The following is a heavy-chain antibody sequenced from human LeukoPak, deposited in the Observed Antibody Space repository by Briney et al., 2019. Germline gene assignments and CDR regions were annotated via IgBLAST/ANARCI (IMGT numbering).Heavy chain of an antibody. J-gene: IGHJ6*03. V-gene: IGHV1-69*05. CDR1: GGTFSSYA. Sequence: SVKVSCKASGGTFSSYAISWVRQAPGQGLEWMGGIIPIFGTANYAQKFQGRVTITTDESTSPAHMELSSLRAEDTAVYYCARASGITTLEYYMDVWGKGTTVTVSS. D-gene: IGHD2/OR15-2a*01. CDR3: ARASGITTLEYYMDV. CDR2: IIPIFGTA.